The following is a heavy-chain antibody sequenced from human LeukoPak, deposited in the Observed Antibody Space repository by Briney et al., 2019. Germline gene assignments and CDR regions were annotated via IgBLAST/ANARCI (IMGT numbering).Heavy chain of an antibody. J-gene: IGHJ4*02. CDR2: IKPDGSEK. D-gene: IGHD1-26*01. CDR1: GFSFSNYW. Sequence: PGGSLRLSCVASGFSFSNYWMSWVRQAPGKGLEWVANIKPDGSEKYYVDSVKGRFTISRDNAKNSLYLQMNSLRAEDTAVYYCAREGALDHWGQGTLVTVSS. CDR3: AREGALDH. V-gene: IGHV3-7*01.